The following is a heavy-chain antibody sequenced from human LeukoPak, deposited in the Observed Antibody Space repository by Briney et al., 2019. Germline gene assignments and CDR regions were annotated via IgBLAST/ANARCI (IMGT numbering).Heavy chain of an antibody. Sequence: GGSLRLSCAASGFTFSSYAMHWVRQAPGKGLEWVAVISYDGSNKYYADPVKGRFTISRDNSKNTLYLQMNSLRAEDTAVYYCARDFMGRLDYWGQGTLVTVSS. CDR1: GFTFSSYA. D-gene: IGHD3-10*01. CDR3: ARDFMGRLDY. V-gene: IGHV3-30-3*01. CDR2: ISYDGSNK. J-gene: IGHJ4*02.